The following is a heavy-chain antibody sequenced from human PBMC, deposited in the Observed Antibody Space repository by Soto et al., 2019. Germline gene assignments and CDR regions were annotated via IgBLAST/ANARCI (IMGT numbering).Heavy chain of an antibody. CDR2: IYYSGST. CDR3: ARDRHYSIDY. CDR1: GGSISSGGYY. Sequence: SETLSLTCTVSGGSISSGGYYWSWIRQHPGKGLEWIGYIYYSGSTYYNPSLKSRVTISVDTSKNQFSLKLGSVTAADTAVYYCARDRHYSIDYWGQGTLVTVSS. D-gene: IGHD2-15*01. J-gene: IGHJ4*02. V-gene: IGHV4-31*03.